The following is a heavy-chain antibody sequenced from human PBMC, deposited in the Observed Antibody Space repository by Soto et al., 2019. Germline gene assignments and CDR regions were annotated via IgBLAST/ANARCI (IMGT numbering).Heavy chain of an antibody. D-gene: IGHD3-22*01. J-gene: IGHJ4*02. V-gene: IGHV4-30-2*01. CDR2: IYYSGRT. CDR3: AGGRREYDNSGPVDY. Sequence: SETLCLTCAVSGGSISSGDFSWTWLGQPTGQGLEWIGCIYYSGRTYYNPSLHRRVNITVDRYRKQFSLKLNSRSDADTAEYYWAGGRREYDNSGPVDYWGQGTLVTVS. CDR1: GGSISSGDFS.